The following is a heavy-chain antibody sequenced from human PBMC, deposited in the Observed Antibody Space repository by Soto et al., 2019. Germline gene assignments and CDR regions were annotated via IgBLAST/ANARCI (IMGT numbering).Heavy chain of an antibody. V-gene: IGHV1-58*01. CDR2: IDVGSGNT. Sequence: ASVKVSCKASGFTFTSSAVEWVRQACGQRLEWIGWIDVGSGNTNYAQKFQERVTIARDMSTSTAYMELSSLRSEDTAVYYSASNNSSRGYDCSDGSGYSYYYYDMDVWGQGTTVTVSS. CDR3: ASNNSSRGYDCSDGSGYSYYYYDMDV. D-gene: IGHD2-15*01. J-gene: IGHJ6*02. CDR1: GFTFTSSA.